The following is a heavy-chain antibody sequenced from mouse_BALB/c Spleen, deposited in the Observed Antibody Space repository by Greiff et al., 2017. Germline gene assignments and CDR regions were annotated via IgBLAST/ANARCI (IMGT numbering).Heavy chain of an antibody. V-gene: IGHV3-6*02. J-gene: IGHJ3*01. D-gene: IGHD1-1*01. CDR2: ISYDGSN. CDR1: GYSITSGYY. Sequence: EVKLVESGPGLVKPSQSLSLTCSVTGYSITSGYYWNWIRQFPGNKLEWMGYISYDGSNNYNPSLKNRISITRDTSKNQFFLKLNSVTTEDTATYYCARVDYYGSSYPWFAYWGQGTLVTVSA. CDR3: ARVDYYGSSYPWFAY.